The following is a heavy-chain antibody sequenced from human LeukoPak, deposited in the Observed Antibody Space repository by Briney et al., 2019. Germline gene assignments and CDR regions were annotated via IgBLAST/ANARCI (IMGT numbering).Heavy chain of an antibody. J-gene: IGHJ4*02. CDR1: GGSISSSSYY. Sequence: PSKTLSLTCTVSGGSISSSSYYWGWIRQPPGKRLEWIGSIYYSGSTYYNPSLKSRVTISVDTSKNQFSLKLSSVTAADTAVYYCARGIAAAGSFKYWGQGTLVTVSS. V-gene: IGHV4-39*01. CDR3: ARGIAAAGSFKY. D-gene: IGHD6-13*01. CDR2: IYYSGST.